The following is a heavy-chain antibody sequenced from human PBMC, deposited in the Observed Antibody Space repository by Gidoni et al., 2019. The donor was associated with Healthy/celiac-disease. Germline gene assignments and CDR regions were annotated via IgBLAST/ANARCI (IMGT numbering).Heavy chain of an antibody. Sequence: QVQLVESGGGVVQPGRSLSLSCAASGFTFSRYAMHWVRQAPGKGMEWVAVISYDGSNKYYAESVKGRFTIYRDNSKNTLYLQMNSLRAEDTAVYYCARGVHDFWSGYYRGYFDYWGQGTLVTVSS. V-gene: IGHV3-30-3*01. CDR1: GFTFSRYA. D-gene: IGHD3-3*01. CDR3: ARGVHDFWSGYYRGYFDY. CDR2: ISYDGSNK. J-gene: IGHJ4*02.